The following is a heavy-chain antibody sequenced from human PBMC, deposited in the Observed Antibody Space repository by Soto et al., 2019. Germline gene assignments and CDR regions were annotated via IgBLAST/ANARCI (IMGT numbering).Heavy chain of an antibody. CDR3: VGGRYFGDY. J-gene: IGHJ4*02. Sequence: QVQLVESGGVVVQPGRSLRLSCAASGFTFSNYGMQWVRQAPGKGLEWVTVISYDGSNKYYADSVKGRFTISRDNSKNTVYLQLSSLRPEDTAVYYCVGGRYFGDYWGQGALVTVSS. V-gene: IGHV3-30*03. CDR1: GFTFSNYG. D-gene: IGHD2-21*02. CDR2: ISYDGSNK.